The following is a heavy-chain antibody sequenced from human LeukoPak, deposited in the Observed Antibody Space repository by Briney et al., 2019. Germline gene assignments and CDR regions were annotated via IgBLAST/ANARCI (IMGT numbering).Heavy chain of an antibody. J-gene: IGHJ4*02. CDR2: IYSDGSST. D-gene: IGHD3-3*01. CDR3: AIGFYGFSY. CDR1: GLTFSRYW. V-gene: IGHV3-74*01. Sequence: GGSLRLSCAASGLTFSRYWMHWVRQAPGKGLVWVSRIYSDGSSTSYADSVKGRVIIPRDSAKNTVYLQVNSLRVEDTAVYYCAIGFYGFSYWGQGTLVTVPS.